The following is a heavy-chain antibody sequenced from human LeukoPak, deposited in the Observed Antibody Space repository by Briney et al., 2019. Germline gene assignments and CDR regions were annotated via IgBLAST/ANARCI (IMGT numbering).Heavy chain of an antibody. CDR2: IWYDGSNK. D-gene: IGHD6-13*01. V-gene: IGHV3-33*01. Sequence: PGGSLRLSCAASRVTFSSYGMHGVRQAPGKGLEWVAVIWYDGSNKDYADSVKGRFTISRDNSKNTLYLQMNSLREEDTAVYYCARDKFGGSSSLIDYWGQGTLVTVSS. J-gene: IGHJ4*02. CDR3: ARDKFGGSSSLIDY. CDR1: RVTFSSYG.